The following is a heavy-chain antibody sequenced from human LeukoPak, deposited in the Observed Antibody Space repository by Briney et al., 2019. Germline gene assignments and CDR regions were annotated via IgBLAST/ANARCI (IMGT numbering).Heavy chain of an antibody. Sequence: PSETLSLTCTVSGGSISNYYWNWIRQPPGKGLELIGYIYYSGTTNYNPSLKSRVTISVDTSKNQFSLKLSSVTAADTAVYYCARPRGITMVRGHFDYWGQGTLVTVSS. CDR2: IYYSGTT. V-gene: IGHV4-59*12. J-gene: IGHJ4*02. CDR3: ARPRGITMVRGHFDY. CDR1: GGSISNYY. D-gene: IGHD3-10*01.